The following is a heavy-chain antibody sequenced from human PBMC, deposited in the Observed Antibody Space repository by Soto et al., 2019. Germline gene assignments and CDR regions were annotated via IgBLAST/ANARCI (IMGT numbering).Heavy chain of an antibody. D-gene: IGHD6-6*01. V-gene: IGHV1-69*13. CDR1: GGTFSSYA. CDR2: IIPIFGTA. J-gene: IGHJ6*02. CDR3: GVRVAARRGSDYYYYGMDV. Sequence: GASVQVSCKASGGTFSSYAISWVRQAPGQGLEWMGGIIPIFGTANYAQKFQGRVTITADESTSTAYMELSSLRSEDTAVYYCGVRVAARRGSDYYYYGMDVWGQGTTVTVSS.